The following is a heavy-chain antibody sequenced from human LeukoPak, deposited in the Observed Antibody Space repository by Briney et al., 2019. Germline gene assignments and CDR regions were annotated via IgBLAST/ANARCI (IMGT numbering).Heavy chain of an antibody. D-gene: IGHD5-18*01. V-gene: IGHV3-23*01. CDR2: ISGSGGST. CDR3: TKGTIWLPFDY. J-gene: IGHJ4*01. CDR1: GFTFSNYA. Sequence: GGSLRLSCAASGFTFSNYAMGWARQAPGKGLEWVSAISGSGGSTYYADSVKGRFTISRDNSKNTLYLQMNSLRAEDTAVYYCTKGTIWLPFDYSGRGTLVTVSS.